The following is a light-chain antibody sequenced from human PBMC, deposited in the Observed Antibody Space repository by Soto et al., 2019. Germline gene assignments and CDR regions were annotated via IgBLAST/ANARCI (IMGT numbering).Light chain of an antibody. CDR2: GAS. CDR1: QSVSSN. CDR3: QQYNNWPPIT. Sequence: EIVLTQSPGTLSVSPGERATLSCRASQSVSSNLAWNQQKPGQAPRLLIYGASTRATGIPARFSGSGSGTEFTLTISSLQSEDFAVYYCQQYNNWPPITFGQGTRLEIK. J-gene: IGKJ5*01. V-gene: IGKV3-15*01.